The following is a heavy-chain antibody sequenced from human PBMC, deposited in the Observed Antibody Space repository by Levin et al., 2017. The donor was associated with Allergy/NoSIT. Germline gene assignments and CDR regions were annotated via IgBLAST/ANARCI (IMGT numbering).Heavy chain of an antibody. V-gene: IGHV4-59*08. CDR2: VYYSGST. CDR3: ARNVAAPGRGPAAFDY. CDR1: GGSISPYY. Sequence: SETLSLTCTVSGGSISPYYWSWIRQPPGKGLEWIGYVYYSGSTNYSPSVKSRVTVSVDTSKNQFSLKLTSVTAADTAVYYCARNVAAPGRGPAAFDYWGQGILVTVSS. D-gene: IGHD6-13*01. J-gene: IGHJ4*02.